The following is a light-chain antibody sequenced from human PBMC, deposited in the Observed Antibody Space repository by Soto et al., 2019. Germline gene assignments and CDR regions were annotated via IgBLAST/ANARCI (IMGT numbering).Light chain of an antibody. Sequence: VVLTQSPATLSVSPGETATFSCRASHNIGNNLAWYQHKPGQAPRLLISYASSGATGIPGRFSGSGSGTEFALTISCLQSGDSAVYYCQHFYTSPVTFGGGTKVEL. CDR3: QHFYTSPVT. CDR1: HNIGNN. J-gene: IGKJ4*01. CDR2: YAS. V-gene: IGKV3-15*01.